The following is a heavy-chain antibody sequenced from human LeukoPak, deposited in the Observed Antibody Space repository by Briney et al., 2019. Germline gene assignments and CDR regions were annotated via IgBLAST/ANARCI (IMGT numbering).Heavy chain of an antibody. CDR2: ISWNSGTI. Sequence: PGGSLRLSCAASGFTFDDYAMHWVRQAPGKGLEWVSGISWNSGTIGYADSVKGRFTISRDNSKNTLYLQMNSLRGEDTAMYYCAKGENFGLQYWGQGTLVTVSS. D-gene: IGHD4-11*01. J-gene: IGHJ4*02. CDR1: GFTFDDYA. CDR3: AKGENFGLQY. V-gene: IGHV3-9*01.